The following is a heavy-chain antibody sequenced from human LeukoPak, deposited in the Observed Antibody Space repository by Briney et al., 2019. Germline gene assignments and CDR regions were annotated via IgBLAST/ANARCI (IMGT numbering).Heavy chain of an antibody. D-gene: IGHD3-10*01. CDR3: VREGYYESGSSPKFYFDF. J-gene: IGHJ4*02. V-gene: IGHV3-30-3*01. CDR2: ISHHVNVK. Sequence: GGSLRLSCAASGFDFQNHVIHWVRQVPGKGLEWVAVISHHVNVKFYADSVKGRLTISRDNSAKTVYLQMNSLRPDDAAVYYCVREGYYESGSSPKFYFDFWGKGTVVTVSS. CDR1: GFDFQNHV.